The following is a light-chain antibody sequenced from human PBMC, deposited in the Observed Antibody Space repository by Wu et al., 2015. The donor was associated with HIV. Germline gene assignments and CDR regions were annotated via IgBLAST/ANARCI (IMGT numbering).Light chain of an antibody. Sequence: DIQMTQSPSTLSASVGDRVTITCRASQSISSWLAWYQQKPGKAPNLLIYKASSLQSGVPSRFSGSGSGTEFTLTISSLQPDDVATYYCQQYDVLWTFGQGTKGGN. CDR3: QQYDVLWT. CDR1: QSISSW. V-gene: IGKV1-5*03. J-gene: IGKJ1*01. CDR2: KAS.